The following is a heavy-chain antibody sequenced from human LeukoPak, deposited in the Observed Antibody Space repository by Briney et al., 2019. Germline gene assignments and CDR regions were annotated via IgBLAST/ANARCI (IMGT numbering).Heavy chain of an antibody. Sequence: GGSLRLSCAASGFTFSSYAMSWVRQAPGKGLEWVSAISGSGGSTYYADSVKGRFTISRDNSKNTLYLQMNSLRAEDTTVYYCAVAAATGYYYYYYGMDVWGQGTTVTVSS. D-gene: IGHD2-15*01. CDR1: GFTFSSYA. J-gene: IGHJ6*02. CDR3: AVAAATGYYYYYYGMDV. V-gene: IGHV3-23*01. CDR2: ISGSGGST.